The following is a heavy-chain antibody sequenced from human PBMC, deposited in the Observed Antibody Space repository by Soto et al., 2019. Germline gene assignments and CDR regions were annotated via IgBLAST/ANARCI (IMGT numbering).Heavy chain of an antibody. J-gene: IGHJ4*02. CDR3: ARDMTAAYLDY. CDR2: ISFSSSTI. CDR1: GFTFSKFS. D-gene: IGHD3-16*01. V-gene: IGHV3-48*01. Sequence: GGSLRLSCAASGFTFSKFSMNWVRQAPGKGLEWVSYISFSSSTIYYADSVKGRFTISRDNAKSSLYLQMDSLRAEDTAMYYCARDMTAAYLDYWGLGTLVTVSS.